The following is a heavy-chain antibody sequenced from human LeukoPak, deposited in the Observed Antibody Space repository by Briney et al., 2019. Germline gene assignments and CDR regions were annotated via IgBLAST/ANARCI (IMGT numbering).Heavy chain of an antibody. D-gene: IGHD3-16*02. CDR1: GYTFTSYY. V-gene: IGHV1-46*01. Sequence: ASVTVSCKASGYTFTSYYMHWVRQAPGQGLEWMGIINPSGGSTSYAQKFQGRVTMTRDMSTSTVYMELSSLRSEDTAVYYCARDSYDYVWGSYRLYYYYYMDVWGKGTTVTVSS. J-gene: IGHJ6*03. CDR2: INPSGGST. CDR3: ARDSYDYVWGSYRLYYYYYMDV.